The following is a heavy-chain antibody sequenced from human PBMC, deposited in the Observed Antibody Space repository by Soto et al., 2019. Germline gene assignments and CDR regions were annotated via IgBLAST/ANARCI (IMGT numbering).Heavy chain of an antibody. D-gene: IGHD1-1*01. V-gene: IGHV1-58*01. CDR3: ARVSPTTSATIHY. J-gene: IGHJ4*02. CDR2: IVVGSGNT. Sequence: SVKVSCKASGFTFTNSAVQWVRQARGQRLEWIGWIVVGSGNTNYAQKFQERVTITRDMSTSTAYMELSSLRSEDTAMYYCARVSPTTSATIHYWGQGTLVTVSS. CDR1: GFTFTNSA.